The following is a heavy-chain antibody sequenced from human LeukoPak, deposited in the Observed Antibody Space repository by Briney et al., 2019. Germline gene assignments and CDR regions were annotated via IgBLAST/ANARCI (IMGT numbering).Heavy chain of an antibody. CDR1: GGSISSSSYY. Sequence: SETLSLTCTVSGGSISSSSYYWGWIRQPPGKGLEWIGSIYYSGSTYYNPSLKSRVTISVDTSKNQFSLKLSSVTAADTAVYYCARVVGGSGNFRSGTYLDYWGQGTLVTVSS. J-gene: IGHJ4*02. V-gene: IGHV4-39*07. D-gene: IGHD3-10*01. CDR3: ARVVGGSGNFRSGTYLDY. CDR2: IYYSGST.